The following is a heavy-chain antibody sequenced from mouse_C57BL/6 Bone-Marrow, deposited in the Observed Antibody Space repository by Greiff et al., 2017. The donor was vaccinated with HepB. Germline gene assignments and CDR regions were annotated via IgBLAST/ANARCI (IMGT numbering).Heavy chain of an antibody. CDR3: ASHYYYGSSHYAMDY. CDR1: GFTFTDYY. V-gene: IGHV7-3*01. Sequence: EVKLVESGGGLVQPGGSLSLSCAASGFTFTDYYMSWVRQPPGKALEWLGFIRNKANGYTTEYSASVKGRFTISRDNSQSILYLQMNALRAEDSATYYCASHYYYGSSHYAMDYWGKGTSVTVDS. D-gene: IGHD1-1*01. J-gene: IGHJ4*01. CDR2: IRNKANGYTT.